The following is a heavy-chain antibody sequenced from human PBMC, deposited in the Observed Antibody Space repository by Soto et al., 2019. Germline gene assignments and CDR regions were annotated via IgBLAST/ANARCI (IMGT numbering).Heavy chain of an antibody. J-gene: IGHJ3*02. CDR3: ARSYDILTGQDAFDI. V-gene: IGHV1-18*01. Sequence: ASVKVSCKASGYTFTSYGISCVRQAPGQGLEWMGWISAYNGNTNYAQKLQGRVTMTTDTSTSTAYMELRSLRSDDTAVYYCARSYDILTGQDAFDIWGQGTMVTVSS. CDR1: GYTFTSYG. D-gene: IGHD3-9*01. CDR2: ISAYNGNT.